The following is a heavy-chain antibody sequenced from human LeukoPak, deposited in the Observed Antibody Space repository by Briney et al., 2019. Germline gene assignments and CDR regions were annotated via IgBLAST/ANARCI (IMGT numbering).Heavy chain of an antibody. J-gene: IGHJ6*03. V-gene: IGHV3-48*01. CDR1: GFTFGSYS. Sequence: GGSLRLSCAASGFTFGSYSMNWVRQAPGKGLEWVSYISSSSSTIYYADSVKGRFTISRDSAKNSLYLQMNSLRAEDTAVYYCARVRYPRAYYYMDVWGKGTTVTVSS. CDR3: ARVRYPRAYYYMDV. CDR2: ISSSSSTI. D-gene: IGHD1-1*01.